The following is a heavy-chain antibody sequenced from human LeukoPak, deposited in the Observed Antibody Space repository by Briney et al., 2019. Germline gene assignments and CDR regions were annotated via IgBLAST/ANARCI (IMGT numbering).Heavy chain of an antibody. Sequence: GESLKISCKGSGYSFTSYWLGWVRRMPGKGLEWMGIIDPRDSDTRYSPSFQGQVTISADKSITTAYLQWSSLKASDTAMYYCARRGSSDAFDIWGQGTMVTVSS. CDR2: IDPRDSDT. D-gene: IGHD2-15*01. V-gene: IGHV5-51*01. CDR3: ARRGSSDAFDI. J-gene: IGHJ3*02. CDR1: GYSFTSYW.